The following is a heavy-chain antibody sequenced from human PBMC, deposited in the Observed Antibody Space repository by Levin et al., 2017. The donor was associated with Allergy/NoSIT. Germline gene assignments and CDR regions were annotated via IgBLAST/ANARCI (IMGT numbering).Heavy chain of an antibody. Sequence: GGSLRLSCAASGFTFSDYYMSWIRQAPGKGLEWVSYISSSSSYTNYADSVKGRFTISRDNAKNSLYLQMNSLRAEDTAVYYCARAGYSKTFDPWGQGTLVTVSS. CDR3: ARAGYSKTFDP. V-gene: IGHV3-11*05. CDR1: GFTFSDYY. D-gene: IGHD6-13*01. J-gene: IGHJ5*02. CDR2: ISSSSSYT.